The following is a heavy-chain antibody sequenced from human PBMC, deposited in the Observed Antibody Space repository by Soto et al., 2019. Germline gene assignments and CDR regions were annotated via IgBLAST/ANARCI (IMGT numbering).Heavy chain of an antibody. Sequence: QVQLVQSGAEVKKPGASVKVSCKASGYTFTSYGISWVRQAPGQGLEWMGWISAYNGNTNYAQKLQGRVTMTTDTSMSTAYMELSSLRSDDTAVYYCARGTAAVDNYYYGMDVWGQGTTVTVSS. CDR2: ISAYNGNT. J-gene: IGHJ6*02. CDR1: GYTFTSYG. CDR3: ARGTAAVDNYYYGMDV. V-gene: IGHV1-18*04. D-gene: IGHD6-13*01.